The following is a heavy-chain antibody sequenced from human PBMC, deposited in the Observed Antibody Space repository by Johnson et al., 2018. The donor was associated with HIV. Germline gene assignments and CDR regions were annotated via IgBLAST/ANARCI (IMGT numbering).Heavy chain of an antibody. V-gene: IGHV3-66*02. J-gene: IGHJ3*02. D-gene: IGHD3-3*01. CDR2: IYSGGST. CDR3: ARVLITSFGVEAFDI. CDR1: GFTVSSNY. Sequence: DVQLVESGGGLVQPGGSLRLSCAASGFTVSSNYMSWVRQAPGKGLEWVSVIYSGGSTYYADSVKGRFTISRDNSKNTLYLQMNSLRPEDTAVYYCARVLITSFGVEAFDIWGQGTMVTVSS.